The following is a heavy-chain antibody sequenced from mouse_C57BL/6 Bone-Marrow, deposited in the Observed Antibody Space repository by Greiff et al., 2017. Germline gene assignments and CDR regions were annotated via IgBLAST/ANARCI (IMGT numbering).Heavy chain of an antibody. CDR3: AIEGSYYAMDY. J-gene: IGHJ4*01. CDR1: GYIFTDYF. D-gene: IGHD1-1*02. CDR2: IFPGSGST. Sequence: QVQLKQSGPVLVKPGAPVMISCKASGYIFTDYFINWVKQRPGEGLEWIGWIFPGSGSTYYNEKLKGKAIPTEDKSSNTSYMLLNSLTSEDSAIYFFAIEGSYYAMDYWGQGTSVTVAS. V-gene: IGHV1-75*01.